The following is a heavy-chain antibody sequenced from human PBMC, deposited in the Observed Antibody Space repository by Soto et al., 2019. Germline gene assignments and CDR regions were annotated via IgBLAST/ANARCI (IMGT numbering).Heavy chain of an antibody. CDR2: INAGNGNT. V-gene: IGHV1-3*01. CDR1: GYTFTSYA. J-gene: IGHJ6*02. Sequence: QVQLVQSGAEVKKPGASVKVSCKASGYTFTSYAMHWVRQAPGQRLEWMGWINAGNGNTKYSQKFQGRVTMTRDTSASTAYMELSSLRSEDTAVYYCARVQVEYCYYYGMDVWGQGTTVTVSS. CDR3: ARVQVEYCYYYGMDV.